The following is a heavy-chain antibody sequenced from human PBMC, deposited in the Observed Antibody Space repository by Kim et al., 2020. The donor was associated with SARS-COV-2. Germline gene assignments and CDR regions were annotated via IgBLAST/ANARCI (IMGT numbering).Heavy chain of an antibody. CDR2: INHSGST. Sequence: SETLSLTCAVYGGSFSGYYWSWIRQPPGKGLEWIGEINHSGSTNYNPSLKSRVTISVDTSKNQFSLKLSSVTAADTAVYYCARGVRFYYGSGSYFYGMDVWGQGTTVTVSS. CDR1: GGSFSGYY. D-gene: IGHD3-10*01. J-gene: IGHJ6*02. CDR3: ARGVRFYYGSGSYFYGMDV. V-gene: IGHV4-34*01.